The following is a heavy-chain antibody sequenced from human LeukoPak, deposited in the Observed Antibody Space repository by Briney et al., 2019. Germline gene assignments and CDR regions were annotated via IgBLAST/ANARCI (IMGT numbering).Heavy chain of an antibody. CDR3: AGYYYDTSGYPRPWFDP. J-gene: IGHJ5*02. Sequence: ASVKVSCKASGYTFTGYYMHWVRQAPGQGLEWMGWISAYNGNTNYAQKLQGRVTLTTDTSTSTAYMELRSLRSDDTAVYYCAGYYYDTSGYPRPWFDPWGQGTLVTVSS. D-gene: IGHD3-22*01. CDR2: ISAYNGNT. CDR1: GYTFTGYY. V-gene: IGHV1-18*04.